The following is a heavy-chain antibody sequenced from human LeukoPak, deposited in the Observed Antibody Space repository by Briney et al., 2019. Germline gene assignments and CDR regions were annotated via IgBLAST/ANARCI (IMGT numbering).Heavy chain of an antibody. CDR3: ARDPTRYDGEAMVRGAPYYGMDV. V-gene: IGHV3-21*03. CDR2: ISSSSSYI. Sequence: GGSLRLSCAASGFTFSSYSMNWVRQAPGKGLEWVSTISSSSSYIYYADSVKGRFTISRDNAKNSLYLQMNSLRAEDTAVYYCARDPTRYDGEAMVRGAPYYGMDVWGKGPTVTVSS. CDR1: GFTFSSYS. J-gene: IGHJ6*04. D-gene: IGHD3-10*01.